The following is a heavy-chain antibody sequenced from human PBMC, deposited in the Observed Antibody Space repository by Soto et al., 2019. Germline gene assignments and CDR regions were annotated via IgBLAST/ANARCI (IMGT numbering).Heavy chain of an antibody. V-gene: IGHV5-10-1*01. J-gene: IGHJ5*02. CDR3: ARHGNQCSWTGCYTFWFDP. CDR2: IDPTDSYT. D-gene: IGHD1-26*01. Sequence: GESLKISCKGSGYRSSSNYISWVLQVPGKGLEWMGRIDPTDSYTNYSPAFQGYVTITVDKSISTAYLEWSSLKPSDTAIYYCARHGNQCSWTGCYTFWFDPWGQGTLVTVSS. CDR1: GYRSSSNY.